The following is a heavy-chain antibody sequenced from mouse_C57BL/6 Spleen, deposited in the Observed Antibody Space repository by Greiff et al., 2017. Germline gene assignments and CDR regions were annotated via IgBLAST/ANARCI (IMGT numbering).Heavy chain of an antibody. CDR1: GYTFTSYW. Sequence: QVQLKESGAELVRPGSSVKLSCKASGYTFTSYWMDWVKQRPGQGLEWIGNIYPSDSETHYNQKFKDKATLTVDKSSSTAYMQLSSLTSEDSAVYYCARGYYGSRGAMDYWGQGTSVTVSS. J-gene: IGHJ4*01. CDR3: ARGYYGSRGAMDY. CDR2: IYPSDSET. V-gene: IGHV1-61*01. D-gene: IGHD1-1*01.